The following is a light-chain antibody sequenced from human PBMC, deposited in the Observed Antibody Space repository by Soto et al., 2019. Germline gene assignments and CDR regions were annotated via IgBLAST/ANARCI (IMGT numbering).Light chain of an antibody. Sequence: DIQMTQSPSTLCASVGDRVTITCRASQSISSWLAWYQQKPGKAPKLLIYKASSLESGVPSRFSGSGSGTEFTLTISSLQPDDFATYYCQQYNSYSPATFGQGTKLEIK. CDR3: QQYNSYSPAT. J-gene: IGKJ2*01. CDR2: KAS. V-gene: IGKV1-5*03. CDR1: QSISSW.